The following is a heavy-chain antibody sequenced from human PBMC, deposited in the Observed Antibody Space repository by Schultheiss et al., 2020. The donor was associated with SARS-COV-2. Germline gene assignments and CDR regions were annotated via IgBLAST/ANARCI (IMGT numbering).Heavy chain of an antibody. D-gene: IGHD3-22*01. V-gene: IGHV3-30*01. CDR3: AKEKWNYYDTSGSFDS. CDR2: SSFDGGRK. J-gene: IGHJ5*01. Sequence: GGSLRLSCAGSSNYAIHWVRQAQGKGLEWVAGSSFDGGRKYYADPVQGRFTISRDNSKNTLYLQMNSLRPEDTAVYYCAKEKWNYYDTSGSFDSWGQGTLVTVSS. CDR1: SNYA.